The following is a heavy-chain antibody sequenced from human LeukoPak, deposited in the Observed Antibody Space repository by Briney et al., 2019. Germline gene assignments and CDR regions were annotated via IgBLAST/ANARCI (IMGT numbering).Heavy chain of an antibody. CDR3: VKDLYKGDSSSWYYFDY. J-gene: IGHJ4*02. CDR1: GLIISNYA. Sequence: GGSLRLSCSASGLIISNYAMHWVRQAPGKGLEYVSAISANGGSTYYADSVKGRFTISRDNSKNTLYLQMSSLRAEDTAIYHCVKDLYKGDSSSWYYFDYWGQGTLVTVSS. D-gene: IGHD6-13*01. CDR2: ISANGGST. V-gene: IGHV3-64D*06.